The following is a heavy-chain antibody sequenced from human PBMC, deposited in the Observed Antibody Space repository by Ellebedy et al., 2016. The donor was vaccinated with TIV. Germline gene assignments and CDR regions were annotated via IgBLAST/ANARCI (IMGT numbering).Heavy chain of an antibody. Sequence: GESLKISCAASGFTFSSHGMHWVRQAPGKGLEWVAVIWYDGSNKYYGDSVKGRFTISRDNSKNTLYLQMNSLRAEDTALFYCAASISVAGLIDYWGQGTLVTVPS. CDR2: IWYDGSNK. J-gene: IGHJ4*02. D-gene: IGHD6-19*01. CDR3: AASISVAGLIDY. CDR1: GFTFSSHG. V-gene: IGHV3-33*01.